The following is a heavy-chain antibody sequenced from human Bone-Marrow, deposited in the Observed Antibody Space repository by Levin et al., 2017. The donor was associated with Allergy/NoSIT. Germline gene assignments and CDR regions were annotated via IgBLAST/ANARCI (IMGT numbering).Heavy chain of an antibody. CDR1: GFTFSRFV. D-gene: IGHD3-3*01. J-gene: IGHJ3*01. Sequence: QAGGSLRLSCVVSGFTFSRFVLHWVRQAPGKGLEWVAVISHDETSIIYADSVKGRFTISKDNSKNTLYLQMDILRDEDTAMYYCATAGPTSGYADAFEFWGQGTMVTVSS. CDR3: ATAGPTSGYADAFEF. CDR2: ISHDETSI. V-gene: IGHV3-30*04.